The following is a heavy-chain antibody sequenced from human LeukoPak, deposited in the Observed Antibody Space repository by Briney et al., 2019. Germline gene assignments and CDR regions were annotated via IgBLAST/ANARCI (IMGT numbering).Heavy chain of an antibody. J-gene: IGHJ4*02. D-gene: IGHD2-2*01. CDR3: ARGYCSSTSCSHDY. CDR1: GFTFSSYA. CDR2: ISGSGGST. V-gene: IGHV3-23*01. Sequence: GGSLRLSCAASGFTFSSYAMSWVRQAPGKGLEWVSAISGSGGSTYYADSVKGRFTISRDNSKNTLYLQMNSLRAEDTAVYYCARGYCSSTSCSHDYWGQGTLVTVSS.